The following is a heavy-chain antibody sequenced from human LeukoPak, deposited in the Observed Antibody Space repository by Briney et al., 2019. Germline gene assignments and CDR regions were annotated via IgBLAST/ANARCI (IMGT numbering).Heavy chain of an antibody. CDR2: ISGSGGST. D-gene: IGHD4-11*01. V-gene: IGHV3-23*01. J-gene: IGHJ4*02. Sequence: PGGSLRLSCAASGFTFSSYVMTWVRQAPGEGLEWVLGISGSGGSTYYADSAKGRFTISRDNSKNTLYLQMTSLRAEDTAVYYCAKVQDNYRYFDYWGQGTLVTVSS. CDR1: GFTFSSYV. CDR3: AKVQDNYRYFDY.